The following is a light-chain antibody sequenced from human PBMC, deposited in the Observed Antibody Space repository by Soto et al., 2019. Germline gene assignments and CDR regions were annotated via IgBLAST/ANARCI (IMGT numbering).Light chain of an antibody. J-gene: IGKJ2*01. CDR1: QSVGSD. CDR3: QQYHKWPPVYT. CDR2: HAS. Sequence: ETLMTQSPATLSASPGERATLSCRASQSVGSDLAWYQQKPGQAPRLLIYHASLRATGPPARFSGSGSGTEFTLTISTLQSEDFAIYYCQQYHKWPPVYTFGQGTKLEIK. V-gene: IGKV3-15*01.